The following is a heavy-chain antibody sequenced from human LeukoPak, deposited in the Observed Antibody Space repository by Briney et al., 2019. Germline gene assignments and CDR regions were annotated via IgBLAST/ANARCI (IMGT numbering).Heavy chain of an antibody. D-gene: IGHD3-3*01. Sequence: SETLSLTCTVSGGSISSGSCYWSWIRQSAGKGLEWIGRIYSTGSTIYNPSLESRVTISRDTSKNQFSLNLSSVTAADTAVYYCAKDWPIFGARDWFDPWGQGTLVTVSS. CDR3: AKDWPIFGARDWFDP. V-gene: IGHV4-61*02. CDR2: IYSTGST. J-gene: IGHJ5*02. CDR1: GGSISSGSCY.